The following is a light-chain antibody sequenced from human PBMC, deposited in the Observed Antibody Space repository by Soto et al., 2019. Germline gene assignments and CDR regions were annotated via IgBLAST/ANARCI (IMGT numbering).Light chain of an antibody. J-gene: IGKJ3*01. V-gene: IGKV3-15*01. CDR3: QQYSNWPLT. CDR2: GAS. Sequence: EIVMTQSPATLSVSPGERATLSCRASQSVSSNLAWYQQKPGQAPRLLIYGASTRATGIPARFSGSGSGTEFTLTISSLQSEDFAVYYCQQYSNWPLTFGPGTNVDIK. CDR1: QSVSSN.